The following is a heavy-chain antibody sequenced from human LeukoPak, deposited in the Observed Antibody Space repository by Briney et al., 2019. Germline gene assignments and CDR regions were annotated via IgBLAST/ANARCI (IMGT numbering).Heavy chain of an antibody. CDR2: ISSSSSYI. Sequence: GGSLRLSCAASGFTVSSYSMNWVRQAPGKGLEWVSSISSSSSYIYYADSVMGRFTISRDNAKNSLYLQMNSLRAEDTAVYYCARDQVVVAATKYYYYYYYMDVWGKGTTVTVSS. D-gene: IGHD2-15*01. CDR1: GFTVSSYS. J-gene: IGHJ6*03. V-gene: IGHV3-21*01. CDR3: ARDQVVVAATKYYYYYYYMDV.